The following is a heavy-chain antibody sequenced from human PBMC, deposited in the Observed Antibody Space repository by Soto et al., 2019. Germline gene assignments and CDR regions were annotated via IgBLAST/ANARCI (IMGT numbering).Heavy chain of an antibody. J-gene: IGHJ4*02. Sequence: QVQLVESGGGVVQPGRSLRLSCAAPGFTFSSYGMHWVRQAPGKGLEWVAVIWYDGSNKYYADSVKGRFTISRDNSKNTLYLQMNSLRAEDTAVYYCARDRGYCSGGSCLLGAFDYWGQGTLVTVSS. CDR3: ARDRGYCSGGSCLLGAFDY. CDR1: GFTFSSYG. V-gene: IGHV3-33*01. D-gene: IGHD2-15*01. CDR2: IWYDGSNK.